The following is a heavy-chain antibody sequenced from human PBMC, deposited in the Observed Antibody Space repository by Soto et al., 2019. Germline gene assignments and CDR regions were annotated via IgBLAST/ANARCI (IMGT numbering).Heavy chain of an antibody. CDR3: ARATPYYYYGMDV. V-gene: IGHV4-31*03. CDR2: IYYSGST. CDR1: GGSISSGGDY. D-gene: IGHD2-15*01. J-gene: IGHJ6*02. Sequence: QVQLQESGPGLVKPSQTLSLTCTVSGGSISSGGDYCSWIRQHPGKGLEWIGYIYYSGSTYYNPSLKSRVILSVDTSKNHLSVKLSSVAAADTVVYYCARATPYYYYGMDVWGQGTTVTVSS.